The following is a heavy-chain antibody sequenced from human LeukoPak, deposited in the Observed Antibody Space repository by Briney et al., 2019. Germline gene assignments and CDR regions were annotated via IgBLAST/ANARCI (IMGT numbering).Heavy chain of an antibody. CDR3: AKNRGHCFDGVCHNYYYMDV. V-gene: IGHV3-23*01. CDR2: VSGSAGRT. CDR1: GFTFSSYA. D-gene: IGHD2-8*02. Sequence: PGGSLRLSCAASGFTFSSYAMTWVRQAPGKGLEWVSTVSGSAGRTDYADSVKGRFTISRDNLKNTLYLQMNGLRAEDTAVYYCAKNRGHCFDGVCHNYYYMDVWGRGTTVTVSS. J-gene: IGHJ6*03.